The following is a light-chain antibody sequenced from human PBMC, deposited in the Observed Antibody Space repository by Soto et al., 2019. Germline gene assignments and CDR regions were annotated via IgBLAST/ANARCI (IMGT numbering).Light chain of an antibody. CDR2: DVN. V-gene: IGLV2-8*01. Sequence: QSALAQPPSASGSPGQSVTISCTGTSSDIGAYNYVSWYQQYPGKAPKLIIYDVNPRPSGVPDRFSGSKSGNTASLSVSGLQAEDEAVYYCNSFAGGAHVVFGGGTKLTVL. J-gene: IGLJ2*01. CDR3: NSFAGGAHVV. CDR1: SSDIGAYNY.